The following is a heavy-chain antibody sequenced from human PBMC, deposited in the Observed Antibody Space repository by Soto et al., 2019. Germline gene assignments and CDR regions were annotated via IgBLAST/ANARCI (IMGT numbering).Heavy chain of an antibody. V-gene: IGHV3-23*01. CDR1: GVRFSSYS. D-gene: IGHD6-25*01. Sequence: PGGSLRLSCADSGVRFSSYSMSWVRQTPGKGLGWVAAITATGDRTYYADSVTGRFTISRDNSKKTHYLQMTSLRAEDTAMYYCATISGYFEYCGQRTPVTGSA. CDR2: ITATGDRT. CDR3: ATISGYFEY. J-gene: IGHJ4*02.